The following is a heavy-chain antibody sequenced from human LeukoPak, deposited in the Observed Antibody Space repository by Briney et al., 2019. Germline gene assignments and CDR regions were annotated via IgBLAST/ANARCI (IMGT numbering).Heavy chain of an antibody. CDR3: ARDRGYSTFDM. D-gene: IGHD5-18*01. Sequence: GGSLRLSCVASGFTFSSYWVAWVRQAPGTGLEWVANINQDGSEKNYVDSVKGRFTISRDNAKNSLCLQMNSLRAEDTAVYYCARDRGYSTFDMWGQGTMVTVSS. V-gene: IGHV3-7*05. J-gene: IGHJ3*02. CDR2: INQDGSEK. CDR1: GFTFSSYW.